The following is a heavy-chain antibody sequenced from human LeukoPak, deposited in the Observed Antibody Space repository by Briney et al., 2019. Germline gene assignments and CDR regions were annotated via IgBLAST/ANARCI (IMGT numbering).Heavy chain of an antibody. D-gene: IGHD2-2*01. Sequence: ASVKVSCKASGGTFSSYAMSWVRQAPGQGLEWMGGTIPMFGTTNYAQKFQGRVTVTTDESTSTAYMELSSLRSEDTAMYYCATYCSSANCYIWGYYFDSWGQGTLVTVSS. CDR1: GGTFSSYA. V-gene: IGHV1-69*05. CDR2: TIPMFGTT. CDR3: ATYCSSANCYIWGYYFDS. J-gene: IGHJ4*02.